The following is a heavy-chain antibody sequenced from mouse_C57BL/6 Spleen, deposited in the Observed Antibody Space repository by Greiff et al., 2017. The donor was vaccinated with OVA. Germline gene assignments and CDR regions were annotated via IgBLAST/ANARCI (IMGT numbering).Heavy chain of an antibody. D-gene: IGHD1-1*01. J-gene: IGHJ4*01. CDR3: AKEGLYYYGSSPNYYAMDY. CDR2: IWRGGST. Sequence: QVQLQQSGPGLVQPSQSLSITCTVSGFSLTSYGVHWVRQSPGKGLEWLGVIWRGGSTDYNAAFMSRLSITKDNSKSQVFFKMNSLQADDTAIYYCAKEGLYYYGSSPNYYAMDYWGQGTSVTVSS. V-gene: IGHV2-5*01. CDR1: GFSLTSYG.